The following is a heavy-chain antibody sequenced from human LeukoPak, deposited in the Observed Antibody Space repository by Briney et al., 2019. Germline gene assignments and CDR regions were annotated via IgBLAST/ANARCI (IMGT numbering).Heavy chain of an antibody. D-gene: IGHD5-24*01. CDR1: GYAFTSYG. V-gene: IGHV1-2*02. CDR2: INPNSGGT. Sequence: ASVKVSCKASGYAFTSYGISWVRQAPGQGLEWMGWINPNSGGTNYAQKFQGRVTMTRDTSISTAYMELSTLRSDDTAMYYCARGLTINFYYMDVWGKGTTVTVSS. CDR3: ARGLTINFYYMDV. J-gene: IGHJ6*03.